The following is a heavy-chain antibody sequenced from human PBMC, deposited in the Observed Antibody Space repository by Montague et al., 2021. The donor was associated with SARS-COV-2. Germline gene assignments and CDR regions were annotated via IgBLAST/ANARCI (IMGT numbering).Heavy chain of an antibody. CDR2: INHSGST. D-gene: IGHD2-21*01. CDR3: ARGDRHGDGFRQGSFDF. CDR1: GGSFSGYY. Sequence: SETLSLTCAVSGGSFSGYYWNWIRQPPGKGLEWVGEINHSGSTNYNPSLKSRVTMSVDTSKNQFSLKLSSVTAADTAVYYCARGDRHGDGFRQGSFDFWGQGTMVTVSS. V-gene: IGHV4-34*01. J-gene: IGHJ4*01.